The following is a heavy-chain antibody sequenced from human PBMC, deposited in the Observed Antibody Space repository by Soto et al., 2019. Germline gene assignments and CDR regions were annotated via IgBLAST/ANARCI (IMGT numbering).Heavy chain of an antibody. CDR3: AVGELGNAFDI. J-gene: IGHJ3*02. D-gene: IGHD7-27*01. CDR2: IYWDDDK. Sequence: QITLKESGPTLVKPTQTLTLTCTFSGFSLSTSGVGVGWIRQPPGKALEWLALIYWDDDKRYSPSLKSRLTITNDTSKNQVVLTMTDMDPVETSSYYCAVGELGNAFDIWGQGTMVTVSS. V-gene: IGHV2-5*02. CDR1: GFSLSTSGVG.